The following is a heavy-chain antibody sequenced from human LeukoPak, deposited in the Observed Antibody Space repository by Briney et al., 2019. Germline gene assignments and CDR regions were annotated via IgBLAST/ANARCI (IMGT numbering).Heavy chain of an antibody. V-gene: IGHV5-51*01. Sequence: HGESLKISCKGSGYSFTSYWIGWVRQMPGKGLEWMGTIYPGDSGTRYSPSFQGQVTISADKSISTAYLQWSSLKASDTAMYYCARSEMATVFDYWGQGTLVTVSS. CDR3: ARSEMATVFDY. CDR2: IYPGDSGT. CDR1: GYSFTSYW. J-gene: IGHJ4*02. D-gene: IGHD5-24*01.